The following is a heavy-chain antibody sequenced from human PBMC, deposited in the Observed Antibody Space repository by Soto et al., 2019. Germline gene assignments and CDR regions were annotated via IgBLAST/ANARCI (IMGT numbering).Heavy chain of an antibody. CDR3: AKAKFHD. CDR2: ISGSDGTT. V-gene: IGHV3-23*01. J-gene: IGHJ4*02. Sequence: EVQLLQSEGNLVQPGGSLRLSCAASGFTLSNYGMNWVRQAPGKGLEWVSSISGSDGTTYYADSVKGRFTISRDNSKNTLDPQMNTVRAEDRVVSYFAKAKFHDWGQGTLVTFSS. CDR1: GFTLSNYG. D-gene: IGHD3-16*01.